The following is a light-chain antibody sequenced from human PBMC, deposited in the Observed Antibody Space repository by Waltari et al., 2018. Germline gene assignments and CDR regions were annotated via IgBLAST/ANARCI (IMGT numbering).Light chain of an antibody. J-gene: IGKJ5*01. CDR1: QRVLYSANNKNQ. CDR3: QQYFTTLPVT. Sequence: DIVMTQSPDSLAVSLGERATISCKSSQRVLYSANNKNQLAWYQQKPGQPPKLLIYWASTRESGVPDRFSGSGSGTDFTLTISSLQAEDVAVYYCQQYFTTLPVTFGQGTRLEIK. CDR2: WAS. V-gene: IGKV4-1*01.